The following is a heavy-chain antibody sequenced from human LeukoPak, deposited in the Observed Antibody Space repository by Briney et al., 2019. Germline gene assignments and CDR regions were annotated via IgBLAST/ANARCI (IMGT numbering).Heavy chain of an antibody. V-gene: IGHV5-51*01. Sequence: THGESLNISCNGSGYRFSNYWIRWVRQLPGKGEEWRGIMYPYDSNTRYSPSFQDQVTISADNSISTAYLQWTSLMASDTAIYYCARQPLVRDCGGDCEFDYWGQGTRVSVSS. J-gene: IGHJ4*02. CDR2: MYPYDSNT. D-gene: IGHD2-21*02. CDR3: ARQPLVRDCGGDCEFDY. CDR1: GYRFSNYW.